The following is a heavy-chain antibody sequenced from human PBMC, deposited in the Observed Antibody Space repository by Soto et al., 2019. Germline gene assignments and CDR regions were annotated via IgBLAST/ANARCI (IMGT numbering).Heavy chain of an antibody. CDR1: GGSISSSSYY. D-gene: IGHD7-27*01. CDR3: AGEMATIRTGVDY. V-gene: IGHV4-39*01. CDR2: IYYSGST. J-gene: IGHJ4*02. Sequence: PSETLSLTCTVSGGSISSSSYYWGWIRQPPGKGLEWIGSIYYSGSTYYNPSLKSRVTISVDTSKNQFSLKLSSVTAADTAVYYCAGEMATIRTGVDYWGQGTLVTVSS.